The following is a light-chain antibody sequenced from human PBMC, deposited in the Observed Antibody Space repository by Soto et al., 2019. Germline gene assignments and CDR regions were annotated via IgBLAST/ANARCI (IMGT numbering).Light chain of an antibody. CDR1: QGIIRY. J-gene: IGKJ5*01. Sequence: IQMTQSPSSLSASVGDRVTITCRASQGIIRYLNWYHQKPGKAPKLLIYGASTLQSGVPSRFSGSGSGTDFTLTISSLQPEDFATYYCPQTYGPSEITFGQGTRLEIK. CDR3: PQTYGPSEIT. CDR2: GAS. V-gene: IGKV1-39*01.